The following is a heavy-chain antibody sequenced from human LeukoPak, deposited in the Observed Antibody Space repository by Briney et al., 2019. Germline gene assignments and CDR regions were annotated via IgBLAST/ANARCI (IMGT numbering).Heavy chain of an antibody. CDR3: ARDRGYGGNSEGGNWFDP. J-gene: IGHJ5*02. D-gene: IGHD4-23*01. V-gene: IGHV1-2*02. CDR2: INPNNGDT. Sequence: ASVKVSCKASGYTFTGYHMHWVRQAPGQGLEWMGWINPNNGDTHYAQKFQGSVTMTRDRSISTAYMELSRLRSDDTAIYYCARDRGYGGNSEGGNWFDPWGQGTLVTVSS. CDR1: GYTFTGYH.